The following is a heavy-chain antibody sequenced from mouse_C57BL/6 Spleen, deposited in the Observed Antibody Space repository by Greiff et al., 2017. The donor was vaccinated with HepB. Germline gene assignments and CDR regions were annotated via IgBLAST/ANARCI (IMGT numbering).Heavy chain of an antibody. CDR2: IDPSDSYT. D-gene: IGHD2-5*01. Sequence: QVQLKQPGAELVMPGASVKLSCKASGYTFTSYWMHWVKQRPGQGLEWIGEIDPSDSYTNYNQKFKGKSTLTVDKSSSTAYMQLSSLTSEDSAVYYCARVAYYSNYGYFDYWGQGTTLTVSS. CDR3: ARVAYYSNYGYFDY. CDR1: GYTFTSYW. V-gene: IGHV1-69*01. J-gene: IGHJ2*01.